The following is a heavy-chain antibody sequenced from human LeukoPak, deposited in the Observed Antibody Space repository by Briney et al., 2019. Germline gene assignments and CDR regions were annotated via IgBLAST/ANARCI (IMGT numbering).Heavy chain of an antibody. CDR1: GGSISSSSYY. Sequence: PSETLSLTCTVSGGSISSSSYYWGWIRQPPGKGLEWIGSIHYSGSTYYNPSLKSRVTISVDTSKNQFSLKLSSVTAADTAVYYCASFNYYDSSGYYYDYWGQGTLVTVSS. J-gene: IGHJ4*02. V-gene: IGHV4-39*01. CDR3: ASFNYYDSSGYYYDY. CDR2: IHYSGST. D-gene: IGHD3-22*01.